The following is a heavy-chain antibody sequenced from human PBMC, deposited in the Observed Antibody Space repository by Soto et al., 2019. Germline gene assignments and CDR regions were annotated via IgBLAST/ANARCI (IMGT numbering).Heavy chain of an antibody. V-gene: IGHV1-18*01. J-gene: IGHJ4*02. CDR3: ARDGRFLEWLLLRPPLDY. CDR2: ISAYNGNT. CDR1: GYTFTSYG. D-gene: IGHD3-3*01. Sequence: AASVKVSCKASGYTFTSYGISWVRQAPGQGLEWMGWISAYNGNTNYAQKLQGRVTMTTDTSTSTAYMELRSLRSDDTAVYYCARDGRFLEWLLLRPPLDYWGQGTLVTVSS.